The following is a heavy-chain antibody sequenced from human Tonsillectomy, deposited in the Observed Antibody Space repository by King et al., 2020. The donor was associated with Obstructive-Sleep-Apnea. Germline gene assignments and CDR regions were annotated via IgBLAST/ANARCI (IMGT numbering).Heavy chain of an antibody. CDR2: ISWNSGSI. CDR1: GFTFDDYA. D-gene: IGHD2/OR15-2a*01. J-gene: IGHJ4*02. V-gene: IGHV3-9*01. Sequence: VQLVESGGGLVQPGRSLRLSCAASGFTFDDYAMHWVRQAPGKGLEWVSGISWNSGSIGYADSVKGRFTISRDNAKNSLYLQMNSLRAEDTALYYCAKDIESSAQAPDYWGQGTLVTVSS. CDR3: AKDIESSAQAPDY.